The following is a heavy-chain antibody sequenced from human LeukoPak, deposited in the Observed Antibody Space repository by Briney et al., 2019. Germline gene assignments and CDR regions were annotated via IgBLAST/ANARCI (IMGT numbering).Heavy chain of an antibody. CDR3: ARGGNFYVFDY. J-gene: IGHJ4*02. V-gene: IGHV1-18*01. CDR2: INPYTGDT. CDR1: GYRFTSYL. Sequence: GASVKVSCKASGYRFTSYLISWVRQAPGHGPEWMGWINPYTGDTNYIQKLQDRVTMTTDTSTSTAYMELGSLRSDDTAVYYCARGGNFYVFDYWGQGTLVTVSS. D-gene: IGHD4-23*01.